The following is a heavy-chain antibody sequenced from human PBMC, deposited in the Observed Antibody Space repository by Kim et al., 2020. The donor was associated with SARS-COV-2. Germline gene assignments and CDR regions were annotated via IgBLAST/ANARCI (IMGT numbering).Heavy chain of an antibody. V-gene: IGHV6-1*01. J-gene: IGHJ3*02. D-gene: IGHD1-1*01. CDR2: YN. Sequence: YNDYAVSGNGRITINPDTSKNQFSLQLNSVTPDDTAVYYCARAWNRAFDIWGQGTMVTVSS. CDR3: ARAWNRAFDI.